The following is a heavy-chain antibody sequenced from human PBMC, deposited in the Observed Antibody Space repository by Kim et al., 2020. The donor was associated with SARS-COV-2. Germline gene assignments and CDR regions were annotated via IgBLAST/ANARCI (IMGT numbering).Heavy chain of an antibody. J-gene: IGHJ6*02. CDR3: ARSTTVTTFYYYYYGMDV. D-gene: IGHD4-17*01. V-gene: IGHV4-34*01. Sequence: LKRRVTISGDTSKNQFSLKLSSVTAADTAVYYCARSTTVTTFYYYYYGMDVWGQGTTVTVSS.